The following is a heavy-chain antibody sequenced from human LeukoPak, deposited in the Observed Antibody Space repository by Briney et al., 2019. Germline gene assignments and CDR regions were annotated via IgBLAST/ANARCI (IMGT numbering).Heavy chain of an antibody. CDR3: ARKRGYSSYNWFDP. V-gene: IGHV3-7*01. Sequence: GGSLRLSCAASGFTFSSYWMSWVRQAPGKGLEGVAKIKQDGSEKYYVDSVKGRFTISRDNAKNSLYLQMNSLRAEDTAVYYCARKRGYSSYNWFDPWGQGTLVTVSS. J-gene: IGHJ5*02. D-gene: IGHD5-18*01. CDR1: GFTFSSYW. CDR2: IKQDGSEK.